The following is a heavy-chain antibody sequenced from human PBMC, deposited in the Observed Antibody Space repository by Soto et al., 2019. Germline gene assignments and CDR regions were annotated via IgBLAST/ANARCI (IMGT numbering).Heavy chain of an antibody. Sequence: GGSLTLSCAAHGFVITNYEMNWIRQAPGKGREWVSYIGRSGSHIYYTYFVKGQFTISRDSAKTSLFLQMDSLRAEGTAIYYCARAPGTVGSTDAFDIWGQGTMVTVSS. CDR3: ARAPGTVGSTDAFDI. J-gene: IGHJ3*02. V-gene: IGHV3-48*03. D-gene: IGHD1-26*01. CDR2: IGRSGSHI. CDR1: GFVITNYE.